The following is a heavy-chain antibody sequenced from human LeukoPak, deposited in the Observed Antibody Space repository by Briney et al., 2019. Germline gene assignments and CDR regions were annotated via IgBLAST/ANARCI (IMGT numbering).Heavy chain of an antibody. CDR3: ARLTVSYFFDY. CDR1: GGSFSAYY. V-gene: IGHV4-34*01. CDR2: INHSGST. J-gene: IGHJ4*02. Sequence: SETLSLTCAVYGGSFSAYYWSWIRQPPGKRLEWMGDINHSGSTNYNPSLNSRVTMSVDTSKNQFSLKLSSVTAADTAVYYCARLTVSYFFDYWGQGTLVTVPA. D-gene: IGHD4-11*01.